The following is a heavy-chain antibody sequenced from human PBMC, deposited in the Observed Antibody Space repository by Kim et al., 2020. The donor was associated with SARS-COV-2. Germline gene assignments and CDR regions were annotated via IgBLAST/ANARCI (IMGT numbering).Heavy chain of an antibody. V-gene: IGHV3-11*05. CDR2: ISSSSSYT. CDR3: ARDSAYLPRIAAAAPFDY. CDR1: GFTFSDYY. J-gene: IGHJ4*02. D-gene: IGHD6-13*01. Sequence: GGSLRLSCAASGFTFSDYYMSWIRQAPGKGLEWVSYISSSSSYTNYADSVKGRFTISRDNAKNSLYLQMNSLRAEDTAVYYCARDSAYLPRIAAAAPFDYWGQGTLVTVSS.